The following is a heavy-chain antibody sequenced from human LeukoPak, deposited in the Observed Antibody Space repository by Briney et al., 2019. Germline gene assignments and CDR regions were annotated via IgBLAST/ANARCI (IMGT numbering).Heavy chain of an antibody. CDR1: GYTFTSYG. CDR3: ARAYCSSTSCYNFADY. D-gene: IGHD2-2*02. V-gene: IGHV1-18*01. Sequence: ASVKASCKASGYTFTSYGISWVRQAPGQGLEWMGWISAYNGNTNYAQKLQGRVTMTTDTSTSTAYMELRSLRSDDTAVYYCARAYCSSTSCYNFADYWGQGTLVTVSS. J-gene: IGHJ4*02. CDR2: ISAYNGNT.